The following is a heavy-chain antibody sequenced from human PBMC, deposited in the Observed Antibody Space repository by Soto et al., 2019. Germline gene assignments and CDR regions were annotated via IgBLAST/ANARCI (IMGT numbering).Heavy chain of an antibody. J-gene: IGHJ5*02. CDR1: GYTFTSYG. V-gene: IGHV1-18*01. D-gene: IGHD3-9*01. CDR3: ARDRGYYDILTGSYNWFDP. CDR2: ISAYNGNT. Sequence: GASVKVSCKASGYTFTSYGIIWVRQAPGQGLEWMGWISAYNGNTNYAQKLQGRVTMTTDTSTSTAYMELRSLRSDDTAVYYCARDRGYYDILTGSYNWFDPWGQGTLVTVSS.